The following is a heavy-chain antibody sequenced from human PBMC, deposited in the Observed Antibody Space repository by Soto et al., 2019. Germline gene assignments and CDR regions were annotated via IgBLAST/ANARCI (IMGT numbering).Heavy chain of an antibody. CDR3: ARVPDY. J-gene: IGHJ4*02. V-gene: IGHV4-59*12. CDR2: IYYRANP. CDR1: GWSISSYY. Sequence: SETLSLTCTVSGWSISSYYWSWIRQPPGKGLEWIGYIYYRANPNYNPSLKSRVTISQDTSKNQFSLKLSSVTAADTAVYYCARVPDYWGQGTLVTVSS.